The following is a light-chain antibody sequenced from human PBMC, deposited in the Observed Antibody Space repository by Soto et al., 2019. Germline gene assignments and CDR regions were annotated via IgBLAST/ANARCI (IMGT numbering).Light chain of an antibody. CDR2: DAS. V-gene: IGKV1-5*01. CDR1: QSISKG. CDR3: QHYNNYAPWT. Sequence: DIQMTQSPSALSASVGDRVTITCRASQSISKGLAWYQQKPGKAPKLLIYDASILGSGVPSRFSGSGSGAEFTLTVSSLQPDDFATYYCQHYNNYAPWTVGQGTKGDIK. J-gene: IGKJ1*01.